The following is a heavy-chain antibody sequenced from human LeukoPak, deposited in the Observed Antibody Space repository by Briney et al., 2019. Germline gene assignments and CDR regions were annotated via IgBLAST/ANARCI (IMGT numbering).Heavy chain of an antibody. CDR1: GGSISSYY. Sequence: PSETLSLTCTVSGGSISSYYWSWIRQPPGKGLEWIGYIYYSGSTNYNPSLKSRVTISVDTSKNQFSLKLSSVTSADTAVYYCASWRHYYFDYWGQGTLVTVSS. J-gene: IGHJ4*02. V-gene: IGHV4-59*01. CDR2: IYYSGST. CDR3: ASWRHYYFDY.